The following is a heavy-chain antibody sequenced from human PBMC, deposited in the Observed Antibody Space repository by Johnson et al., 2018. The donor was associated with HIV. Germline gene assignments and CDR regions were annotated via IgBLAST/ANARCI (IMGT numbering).Heavy chain of an antibody. J-gene: IGHJ3*02. Sequence: VQLVESGGVVVQPGGSRRLSCAASGFTFDDYTMHWVRQAPGKGLEWVSLITWNGGSTYYADFVKGRFTISRDNSKNSLYLQMNSLRTEDTALYYCGVADYGGPDAFEIWGQGTMVTVSS. V-gene: IGHV3-43*01. D-gene: IGHD4-23*01. CDR3: GVADYGGPDAFEI. CDR1: GFTFDDYT. CDR2: ITWNGGST.